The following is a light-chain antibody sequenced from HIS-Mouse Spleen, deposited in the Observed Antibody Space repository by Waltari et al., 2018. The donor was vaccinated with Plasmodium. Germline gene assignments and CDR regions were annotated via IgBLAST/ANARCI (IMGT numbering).Light chain of an antibody. CDR2: EDS. CDR1: ALPKKY. V-gene: IGLV3-10*01. Sequence: SYELTQPPSVSVSPGQTARITCSGDALPKKYAYWYQQKSGQAPVLVIYEDSKRPSGNPERFSGSSSGTMATLTISGAQVEDEADYYCYSTDSSGNHRVFGGGTKLIVL. CDR3: YSTDSSGNHRV. J-gene: IGLJ3*02.